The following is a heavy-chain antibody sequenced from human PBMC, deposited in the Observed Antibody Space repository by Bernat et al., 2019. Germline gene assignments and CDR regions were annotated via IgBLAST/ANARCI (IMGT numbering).Heavy chain of an antibody. J-gene: IGHJ4*02. V-gene: IGHV4-39*01. CDR3: ARTLGVAAATGGY. Sequence: QLQLQESGPGLVKPSETLSLTCSISGGSISSNSYYWGWIRQPPGKGLEWIGSIHYSGTTYYNPSLESRLTISVDTSKNQFSRKLRSVTAADTAVYYCARTLGVAAATGGYWGQGTLVTVSS. CDR2: IHYSGTT. D-gene: IGHD6-13*01. CDR1: GGSISSNSYY.